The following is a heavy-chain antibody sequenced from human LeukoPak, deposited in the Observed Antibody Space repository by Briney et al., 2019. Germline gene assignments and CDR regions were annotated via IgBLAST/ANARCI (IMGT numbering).Heavy chain of an antibody. CDR3: AKGSRGHSSSWCTLWD. Sequence: GRSLRLSCAASGFTFSSYGMHWVRQAPGKGLEWVAVISYDGSNKYYADSVKGRFTISRDNSKNTLYLQMNSLRAEDTAVYYCAKGSRGHSSSWCTLWDWGQGTLVTVSS. CDR1: GFTFSSYG. CDR2: ISYDGSNK. V-gene: IGHV3-30*18. D-gene: IGHD6-13*01. J-gene: IGHJ4*02.